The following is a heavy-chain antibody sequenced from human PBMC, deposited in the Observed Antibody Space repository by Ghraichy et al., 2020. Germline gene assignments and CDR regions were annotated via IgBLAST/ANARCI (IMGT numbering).Heavy chain of an antibody. V-gene: IGHV4-59*01. Sequence: YYSGSTNYNPSLKSRVTISVDTSKNQFSLKLSSVTAADTAVYYCARASPLARLVQDYWGQGILVTFS. CDR3: ARASPLARLVQDY. D-gene: IGHD6-25*01. J-gene: IGHJ4*02. CDR2: YYSGST.